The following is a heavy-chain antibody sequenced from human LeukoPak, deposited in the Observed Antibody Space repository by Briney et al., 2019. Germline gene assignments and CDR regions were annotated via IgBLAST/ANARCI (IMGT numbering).Heavy chain of an antibody. J-gene: IGHJ4*02. CDR2: IYYSGNT. D-gene: IGHD1-26*01. V-gene: IGHV4-59*01. CDR3: ARGPGSYYEFDY. CDR1: GASISSYY. Sequence: PSETLSLTCTVSGASISSYYWSWIRQPPGKGLEWIAYIYYSGNTNYNPSLKSRVTISVDRPKNQFSLKLSSVTAADTAAYYCARGPGSYYEFDYWGQGTLVTVSS.